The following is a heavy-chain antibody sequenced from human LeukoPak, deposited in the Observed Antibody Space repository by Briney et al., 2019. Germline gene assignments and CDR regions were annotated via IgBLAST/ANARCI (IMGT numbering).Heavy chain of an antibody. V-gene: IGHV4-61*02. CDR1: GGSISSGSYY. D-gene: IGHD2-15*01. Sequence: PSETLSLTCTVSGGSISSGSYYWSWIRQPAGKGLEWIGRIYTRGSTNYNPSLKSRVTISVDTSKNQFSLKLSSVTAADAAVYYCAKAPVTSCRGAFCYPFDYWGQGTLVTVSS. CDR2: IYTRGST. CDR3: AKAPVTSCRGAFCYPFDY. J-gene: IGHJ4*02.